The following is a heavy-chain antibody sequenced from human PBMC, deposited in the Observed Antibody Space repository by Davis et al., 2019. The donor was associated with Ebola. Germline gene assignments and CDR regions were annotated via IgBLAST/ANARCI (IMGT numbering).Heavy chain of an antibody. CDR2: TFYSGNP. D-gene: IGHD3-3*01. Sequence: SETLSLTCTVSGVPITSRRYYLGWVRQHPGKGLEWLGSTFYSGNPHYTPSLKSRVSISIDTSRNDFSMNLSSVTAADTAVYYCVGNFWSGYYYYGMDVWGQGTTVTVSS. V-gene: IGHV4-39*02. J-gene: IGHJ6*02. CDR1: GVPITSRRYY. CDR3: VGNFWSGYYYYGMDV.